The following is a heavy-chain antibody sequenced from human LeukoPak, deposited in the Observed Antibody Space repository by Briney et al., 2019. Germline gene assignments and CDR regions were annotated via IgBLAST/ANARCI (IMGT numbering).Heavy chain of an antibody. Sequence: GGSLRVSCAASGFTFSSYAMSWVRQAPGKGLEWVSAISGSGGETYYAESVKGRFTISRDNSKNTLYMQMNSLRAEDTALYYCAKENPHNDYWGQGTLVTVSS. CDR1: GFTFSSYA. J-gene: IGHJ4*02. V-gene: IGHV3-23*01. CDR3: AKENPHNDY. CDR2: ISGSGGET.